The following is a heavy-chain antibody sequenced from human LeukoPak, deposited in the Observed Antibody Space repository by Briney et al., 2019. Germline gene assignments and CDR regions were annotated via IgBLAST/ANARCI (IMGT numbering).Heavy chain of an antibody. CDR1: GGTFSSYA. J-gene: IGHJ6*02. CDR3: ARDAPRNGMDV. V-gene: IGHV1-69*04. Sequence: GPSVKVSCKASGGTFSSYAISWVRQAPGQGLEWMGRIIPILGIANYAQKFQGRVTITADKSTSTAYMELSSLRSEDTAVYYCARDAPRNGMDVWGQGTTVTVSS. CDR2: IIPILGIA.